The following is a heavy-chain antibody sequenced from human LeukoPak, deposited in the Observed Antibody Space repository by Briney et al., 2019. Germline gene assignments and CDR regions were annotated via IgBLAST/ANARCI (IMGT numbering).Heavy chain of an antibody. CDR1: GYTFTGYY. V-gene: IGHV1-2*02. CDR2: INPNSGGT. Sequence: ASVKVSCKASGYTFTGYYMQWVRQAPGQGLEWMGWINPNSGGTNYAQKFQGRVIMTRDTSISTAYMELSRLRSDDTAVFYCVRDRGGYCSSRSCSQGGFEVWGQGTMVTVSS. D-gene: IGHD2-2*01. J-gene: IGHJ3*01. CDR3: VRDRGGYCSSRSCSQGGFEV.